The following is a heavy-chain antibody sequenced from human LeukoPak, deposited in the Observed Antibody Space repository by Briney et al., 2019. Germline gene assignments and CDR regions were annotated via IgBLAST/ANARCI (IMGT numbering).Heavy chain of an antibody. Sequence: GGSLRLSCAASGFTFSSYAMNWVRQAPGKGLEWVSSISNSGDSTYYADSVKGRFIISRDNSKNTLFLQMNSLRAEDTAVYYCAKPPTVTTWVFDQWGQGTLVTVSS. D-gene: IGHD4-17*01. CDR2: ISNSGDST. V-gene: IGHV3-23*01. CDR3: AKPPTVTTWVFDQ. CDR1: GFTFSSYA. J-gene: IGHJ4*02.